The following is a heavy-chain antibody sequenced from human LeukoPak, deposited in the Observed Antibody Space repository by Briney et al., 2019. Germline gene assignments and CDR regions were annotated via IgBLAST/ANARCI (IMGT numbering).Heavy chain of an antibody. CDR3: ARTDFRRPENWFDP. Sequence: GGSLRLSCAASGFTFSSYSMNWVRQAPGKGLEWVSYISSSSSTIYYADSVKGRFTISRDNAKNSLYLQMNSLRAEDTAVYYCARTDFRRPENWFDPWGQGTLVTVSS. CDR2: ISSSSSTI. CDR1: GFTFSSYS. D-gene: IGHD1-14*01. V-gene: IGHV3-48*01. J-gene: IGHJ5*02.